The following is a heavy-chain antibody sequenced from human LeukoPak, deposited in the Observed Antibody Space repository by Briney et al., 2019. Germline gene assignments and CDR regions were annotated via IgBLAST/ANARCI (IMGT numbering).Heavy chain of an antibody. V-gene: IGHV3-48*03. D-gene: IGHD6-13*01. CDR1: GFTFNSYE. Sequence: PGGSLRLSCAASGFTFNSYEMNWVRQAPGKGLEWDLYISSSGSTIYYADSVKGRFTISRDNARNSLYLQMNSLRAEDTAVYYCATDGGPEYSSSWYLYWGQGTLVTVSS. J-gene: IGHJ4*02. CDR3: ATDGGPEYSSSWYLY. CDR2: ISSSGSTI.